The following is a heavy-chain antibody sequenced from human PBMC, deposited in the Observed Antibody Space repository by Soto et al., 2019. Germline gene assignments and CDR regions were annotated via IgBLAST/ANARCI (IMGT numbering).Heavy chain of an antibody. D-gene: IGHD2-21*02. J-gene: IGHJ4*02. CDR2: ISGSGGST. CDR3: AKDHGEWVVVTAPANLFDY. CDR1: GFTFSSYA. V-gene: IGHV3-23*01. Sequence: VQLLESGGGLVQPGGSLRLSCAASGFTFSSYAMSWVRQAPGKGLEWVSAISGSGGSTYYADSVKGRFTISRDNSKNTLYLQMNSLRAEDTAVYYCAKDHGEWVVVTAPANLFDYWGQGTLVTVSS.